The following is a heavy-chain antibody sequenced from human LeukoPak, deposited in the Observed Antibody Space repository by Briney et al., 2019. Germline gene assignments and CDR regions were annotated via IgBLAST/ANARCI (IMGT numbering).Heavy chain of an antibody. V-gene: IGHV4-59*01. J-gene: IGHJ4*02. CDR2: IYYSGST. CDR3: ARDLHPYDSSGYFDY. CDR1: GGSISSYY. Sequence: SETLSLTCTGSGGSISSYYWSWIRQPPGKGLEWIGYIYYSGSTNYNPSLKSRVTISVDTSKNQFSLKLSSVTAADTAVYYCARDLHPYDSSGYFDYWGQGTLVTVSS. D-gene: IGHD3-22*01.